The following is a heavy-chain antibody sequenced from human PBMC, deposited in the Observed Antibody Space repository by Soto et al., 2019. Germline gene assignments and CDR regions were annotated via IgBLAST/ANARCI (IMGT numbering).Heavy chain of an antibody. D-gene: IGHD2-2*01. CDR1: GFSFSSYV. CDR2: IAGNGRDT. J-gene: IGHJ4*02. Sequence: EVQLLESGGGLAQPGGSLRLSCAASGFSFSSYVMSWVRQSPGKGLEWEWISAIAGNGRDTHEAGSVKGRFTVSRDNTKNTLYLQMNSLRAEDTAVYYCAKGSAAARPYYFDYWGQGALVTVSS. V-gene: IGHV3-23*01. CDR3: AKGSAAARPYYFDY.